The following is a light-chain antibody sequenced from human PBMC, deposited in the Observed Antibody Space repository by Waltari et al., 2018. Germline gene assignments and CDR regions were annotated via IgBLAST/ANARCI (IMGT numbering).Light chain of an antibody. CDR1: QSVSNNF. CDR2: GAS. Sequence: EIALTQYPGTLSLSPGERATPSCRASQSVSNNFLNWYQQKPGQAPRLLIYGASSRATGIPDRFSGSGSGTDFTLTISRLEPEDFAVYYCQQYDSIVLTFGGGTKVEI. CDR3: QQYDSIVLT. V-gene: IGKV3-20*01. J-gene: IGKJ4*01.